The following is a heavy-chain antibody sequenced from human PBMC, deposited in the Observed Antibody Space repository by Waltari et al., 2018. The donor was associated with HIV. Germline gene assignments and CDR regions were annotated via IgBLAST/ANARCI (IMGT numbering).Heavy chain of an antibody. CDR1: GFTFSSYW. D-gene: IGHD2-8*01. Sequence: EVQLVESGGGLVQPGGSLRLSCAASGFTFSSYWMSSVRQAPGKGVELVAKVKQDGSEKYYVYSVKRRFAISRDNAQNALYLQVNNLRAEDTAVYFCATRRTFDYWGQGTLVTVSS. J-gene: IGHJ4*02. CDR3: ATRRTFDY. V-gene: IGHV3-7*01. CDR2: VKQDGSEK.